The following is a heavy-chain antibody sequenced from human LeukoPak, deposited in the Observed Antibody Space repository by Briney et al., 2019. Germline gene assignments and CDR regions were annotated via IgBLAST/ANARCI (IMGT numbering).Heavy chain of an antibody. V-gene: IGHV3-21*01. CDR2: ISTSSSYI. D-gene: IGHD4-23*01. J-gene: IGHJ4*02. CDR1: GFTFSSYV. CDR3: ARGATVRTPPVDY. Sequence: PGGSLRLSCAASGFTFSSYVMSWVRQAPGKGLEWVSSISTSSSYIYYADSVKGRFTISRDNAKNSLYLQMNSLRAEDTAVYYCARGATVRTPPVDYWGQGTLVTVSS.